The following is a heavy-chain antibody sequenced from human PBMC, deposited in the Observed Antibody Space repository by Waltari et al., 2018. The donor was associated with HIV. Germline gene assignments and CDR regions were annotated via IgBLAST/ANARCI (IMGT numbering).Heavy chain of an antibody. CDR1: GFIFSSYA. D-gene: IGHD3-22*01. CDR3: AKDRSYDSSGYFDY. J-gene: IGHJ4*02. V-gene: IGHV3-23*01. CDR2: SNGGTTGT. Sequence: EVQLLESGGDLQQPGGSLRLSCAASGFIFSSYAMSWVRQAPGRGLEWVSSSNGGTTGTFYAYSVKGRFTISRDSSKNTLYLQMNSLRAEDTAVYYCAKDRSYDSSGYFDYWGEGTLVTVSS.